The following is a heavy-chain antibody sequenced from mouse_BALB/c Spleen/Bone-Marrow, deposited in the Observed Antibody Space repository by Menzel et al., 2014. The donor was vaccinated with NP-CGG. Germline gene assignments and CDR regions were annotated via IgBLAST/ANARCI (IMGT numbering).Heavy chain of an antibody. CDR2: IWSGGST. CDR3: ARNTYYGNPFAY. V-gene: IGHV2-2*02. J-gene: IGHJ3*01. D-gene: IGHD2-10*01. Sequence: VKLVESGPGLVQPSQSLSITCTVSGFSLTSYGVHWVRQSPGKGLEWLGVIWSGGSTDHNAAFISRLSISKDNSKSQVFFKMNSLQANDTAIYYCARNTYYGNPFAYWGQGTLVTVSA. CDR1: GFSLTSYG.